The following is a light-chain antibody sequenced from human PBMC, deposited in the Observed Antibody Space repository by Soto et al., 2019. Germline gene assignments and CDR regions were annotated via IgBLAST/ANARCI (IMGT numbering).Light chain of an antibody. CDR1: ISDVGSSGP. V-gene: IGLV2-23*01. J-gene: IGLJ1*01. CDR2: EGS. CDR3: CSYVGARTYV. Sequence: QSVLTQPASVSGSPGQSITISCSGSISDVGSSGPVSWYQHHPGQVPKLIIYEGSRRPSGVSSRFSGSKTGNTASLTITGLQAVDEANYYCCSYVGARTYVFGTGTKVTVL.